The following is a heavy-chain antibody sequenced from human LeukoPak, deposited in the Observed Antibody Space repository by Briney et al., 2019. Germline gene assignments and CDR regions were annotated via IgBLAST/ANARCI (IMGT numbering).Heavy chain of an antibody. Sequence: SETLSLTCTVSGGSISSSSYYWGWIRQPPGKGLEWIGSIYYSGSTYYNPSLKSRVTISVDTSKNQFSLKLNSVTATDTAVYYCARGGAWASVAGPDYWGQGTLVTVSS. CDR2: IYYSGST. D-gene: IGHD6-19*01. J-gene: IGHJ4*02. CDR1: GGSISSSSYY. V-gene: IGHV4-39*01. CDR3: ARGGAWASVAGPDY.